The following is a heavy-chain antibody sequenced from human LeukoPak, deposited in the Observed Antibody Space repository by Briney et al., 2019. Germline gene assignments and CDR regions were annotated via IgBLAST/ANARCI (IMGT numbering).Heavy chain of an antibody. D-gene: IGHD4-17*01. CDR1: GFTFGDYA. CDR3: AKDIPTGDYGFES. Sequence: GGSLRLSCAASGFTFGDYAMHWVRQPPGKGLEWLSLITGEGDITYHADSVKGRFTISRHNNKNSLYLQMNSLRTEDTALYYCAKDIPTGDYGFESWGQGTLVIVS. V-gene: IGHV3-43*02. J-gene: IGHJ4*02. CDR2: ITGEGDIT.